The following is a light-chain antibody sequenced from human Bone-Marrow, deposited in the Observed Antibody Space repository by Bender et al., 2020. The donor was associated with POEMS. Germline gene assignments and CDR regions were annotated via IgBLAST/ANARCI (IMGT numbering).Light chain of an antibody. CDR3: CSYAGSSTVI. CDR1: SSDVGGYNY. J-gene: IGLJ2*01. V-gene: IGLV2-14*01. Sequence: QSALTQPASVSGSPRQSITISCTGTSSDVGGYNYVSWYQQHPGKAPKLMIYDVSNRPSGVSNRFSGSKSGNTASLTISGLQAEDEADYYCCSYAGSSTVIFGAGTKVTVL. CDR2: DVS.